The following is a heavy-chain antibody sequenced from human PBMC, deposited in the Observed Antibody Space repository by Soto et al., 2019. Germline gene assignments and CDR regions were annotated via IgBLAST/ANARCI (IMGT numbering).Heavy chain of an antibody. V-gene: IGHV3-9*01. CDR3: AKSRVITMQAPYFDY. CDR1: GFTFDDYA. J-gene: IGHJ4*02. CDR2: ISWNSGSI. D-gene: IGHD3-10*01. Sequence: EVQLVESGGGLVQPGRSLRLSCAASGFTFDDYAMHWVRQAPGKGLEWVSGISWNSGSIGYADSVKGRFTISRDNAKNSLYLPMNSLRAEDTALYYCAKSRVITMQAPYFDYWGQGTLVTVSS.